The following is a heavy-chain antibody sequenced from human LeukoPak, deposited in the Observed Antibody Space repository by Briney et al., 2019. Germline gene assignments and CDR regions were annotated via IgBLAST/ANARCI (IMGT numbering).Heavy chain of an antibody. D-gene: IGHD3-10*01. CDR3: ARQIHGERKLDWFDP. Sequence: SETLSLTCTVSGDSISSDNYYWGWIRQPPGMALEWVGSIHYSGVTYYNPSLKSRVTISVDTSKNHFSLKLSSVTAADTAVYYCARQIHGERKLDWFDPWGQGTLVTVSS. J-gene: IGHJ5*02. V-gene: IGHV4-39*02. CDR2: IHYSGVT. CDR1: GDSISSDNYY.